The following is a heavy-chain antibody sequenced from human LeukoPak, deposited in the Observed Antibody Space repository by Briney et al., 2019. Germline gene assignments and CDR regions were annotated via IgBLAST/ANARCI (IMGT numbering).Heavy chain of an antibody. CDR2: INHSGST. D-gene: IGHD6-13*01. CDR1: GGSFSGYS. V-gene: IGHV4-34*01. Sequence: PSETLSLTCAVYGGSFSGYSWSWIRQPPGKGLEWIGEINHSGSTNYNPSLKSRVTISVDTSKNQFSLKLSSVTAADTAVYYCARSSWYVGFDYWGQGTLVTVSS. J-gene: IGHJ4*02. CDR3: ARSSWYVGFDY.